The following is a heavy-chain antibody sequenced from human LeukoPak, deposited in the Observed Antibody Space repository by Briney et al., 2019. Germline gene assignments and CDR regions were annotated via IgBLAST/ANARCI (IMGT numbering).Heavy chain of an antibody. J-gene: IGHJ4*02. CDR3: ARMYYYDSSGYYD. CDR1: GGSISGSNW. V-gene: IGHV4-4*02. Sequence: SGTLSLTCAVSGGSISGSNWWSWVRQPPGKGLEWIGEIYHSGSTNYNPSLKSRVTISVDKSKNQFSLKLSSVTAADTAVYYCARMYYYDSSGYYDWGQGTLVTVSS. D-gene: IGHD3-22*01. CDR2: IYHSGST.